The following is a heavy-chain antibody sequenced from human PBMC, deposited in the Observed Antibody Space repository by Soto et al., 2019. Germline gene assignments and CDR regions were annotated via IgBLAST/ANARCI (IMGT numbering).Heavy chain of an antibody. J-gene: IGHJ5*02. CDR2: IIPIFGTA. CDR3: ARLQGRLHTRWFGH. V-gene: IGHV1-69*13. CDR1: VGTFSSYA. Sequence: SVKVSCKASVGTFSSYAISWVRQAPGQGLEWMGGIIPIFGTANYAQKFQGRVTITADESTSTAYMELSSLRSEDTAVYYCARLQGRLHTRWFGHWGQGTLVTVSS. D-gene: IGHD6-25*01.